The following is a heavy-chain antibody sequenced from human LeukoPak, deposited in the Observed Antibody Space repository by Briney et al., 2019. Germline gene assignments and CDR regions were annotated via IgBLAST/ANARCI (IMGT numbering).Heavy chain of an antibody. J-gene: IGHJ2*01. V-gene: IGHV4-59*08. CDR3: TRLATPHWYFDL. Sequence: TSETLSLTCAVSGGSISSYYWSWVRQPPGKGLEWIGYLFHSGSSNYNPSLKSRVTISVDTSKNQFSLKLTSVTAADTAVYYCTRLATPHWYFDLWGRGTLVAVSS. CDR2: LFHSGSS. D-gene: IGHD3-3*02. CDR1: GGSISSYY.